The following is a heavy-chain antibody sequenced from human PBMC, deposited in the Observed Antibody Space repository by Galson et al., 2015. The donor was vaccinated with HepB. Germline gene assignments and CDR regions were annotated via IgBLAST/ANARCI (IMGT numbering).Heavy chain of an antibody. CDR2: ISYDGSNK. CDR1: GFTFSSYA. V-gene: IGHV3-30-3*01. Sequence: SLRLSCAASGFTFSSYAMHWVRQAPGKGLEWVAVISYDGSNKYYADSVKGRFTISRDNSKNTLYLQMNSLRAEDTAVYYCARGDSPGGEAEYFQHWGQGTLVTVSS. D-gene: IGHD3-10*01. J-gene: IGHJ1*01. CDR3: ARGDSPGGEAEYFQH.